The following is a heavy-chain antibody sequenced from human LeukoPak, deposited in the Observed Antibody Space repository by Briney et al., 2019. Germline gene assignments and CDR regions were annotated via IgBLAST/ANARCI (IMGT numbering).Heavy chain of an antibody. V-gene: IGHV4-59*01. CDR2: IHSSRST. D-gene: IGHD6-25*01. CDR1: AGSITSSY. J-gene: IGHJ6*04. Sequence: ASETMSLTCTVAAGSITSSYGSWIRQPAGGGLEWIGYIHSSRSTKYNPSFKSRVTISVDMSKNQPSLKLRFVNAADTAGYYCGGEPRLLDVWGKGTTVTVSS. CDR3: GGEPRLLDV.